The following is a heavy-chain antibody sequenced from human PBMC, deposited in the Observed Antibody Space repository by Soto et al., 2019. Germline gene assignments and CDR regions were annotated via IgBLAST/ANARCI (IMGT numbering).Heavy chain of an antibody. CDR3: TRDLGWYKNWFDP. CDR2: IYNSGNT. CDR1: CGSASSASDY. D-gene: IGHD6-19*01. Sequence: SETLSLTCTVSCGSASSASDYWSWIRQPPGKGLEWIGYIYNSGNTNYNPSLKSRVAMSVDTSKNQFSLKLNSVTAADTAVYYCTRDLGWYKNWFDPWGQGTLVTVSS. J-gene: IGHJ5*02. V-gene: IGHV4-61*01.